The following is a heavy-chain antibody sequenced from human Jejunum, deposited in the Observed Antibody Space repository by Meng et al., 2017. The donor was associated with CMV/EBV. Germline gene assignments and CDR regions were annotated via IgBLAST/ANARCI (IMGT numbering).Heavy chain of an antibody. CDR3: ARAGYDSSGYYPQPFDY. CDR1: GYTLTSYA. CDR2: INAGNGNT. D-gene: IGHD3-22*01. J-gene: IGHJ4*02. Sequence: VQLVQSGSELKKPGASVTVSCKASGYTLTSYAMHWVRQAPGQRLEWMGWINAGNGNTKYSQRFQGRVTITRDTSASTAYMELSSLRSEDTTVYYCARAGYDSSGYYPQPFDYWGQGTLVTVSS. V-gene: IGHV1-3*01.